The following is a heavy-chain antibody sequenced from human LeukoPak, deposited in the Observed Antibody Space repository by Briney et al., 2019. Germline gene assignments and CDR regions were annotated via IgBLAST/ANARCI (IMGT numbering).Heavy chain of an antibody. CDR3: ARDCSSTRCQGPVFDN. V-gene: IGHV1-46*01. D-gene: IGHD2-2*01. Sequence: GASVKLSCKASGYTFTSNYMHWVRQAPGQGLEWMGIIHPSGGNTNYAQEFQGRVAMTRDTSTSTVYMELSSLRSEDTAIYYCARDCSSTRCQGPVFDNWGQGTLVTVSS. J-gene: IGHJ4*02. CDR1: GYTFTSNY. CDR2: IHPSGGNT.